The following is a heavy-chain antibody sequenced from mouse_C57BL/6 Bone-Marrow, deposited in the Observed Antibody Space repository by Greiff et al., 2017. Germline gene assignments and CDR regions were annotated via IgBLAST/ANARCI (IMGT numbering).Heavy chain of an antibody. CDR3: VRDGDYGTQAWFAY. J-gene: IGHJ3*01. CDR2: IRSKSSNYAT. V-gene: IGHV10-3*01. CDR1: GFTFNTYA. D-gene: IGHD2-1*01. Sequence: EVQGVESGGGLVQPKGSLKLSCAASGFTFNTYAMHWVRQAPGKGLEWVARIRSKSSNYATYYADSVKDRFTISRDDSQSMLYLQMNNLKTEDTAMYYCVRDGDYGTQAWFAYWGQGTLVTVSA.